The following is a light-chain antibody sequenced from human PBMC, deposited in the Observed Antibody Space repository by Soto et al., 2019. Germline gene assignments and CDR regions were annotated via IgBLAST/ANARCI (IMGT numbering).Light chain of an antibody. CDR1: SSDVGIYNY. CDR2: EVT. Sequence: QSVLTQPPSASGSPGQSVTISCTGTSSDVGIYNYVSWYQQHPGEAPKLMIYEVTKRPSGVPDRFSGSKSGNTASLTVSGLQAEDEADYYCSSYGGSNNLIFGRGTKLTVL. V-gene: IGLV2-8*01. CDR3: SSYGGSNNLI. J-gene: IGLJ2*01.